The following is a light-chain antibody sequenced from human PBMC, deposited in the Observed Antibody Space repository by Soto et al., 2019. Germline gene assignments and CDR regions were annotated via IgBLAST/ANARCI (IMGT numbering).Light chain of an antibody. CDR1: NIGDKS. J-gene: IGLJ2*01. V-gene: IGLV3-21*02. CDR2: DDR. Sequence: SYELTQPPSVSVAPGQTARITCEGNNIGDKSVHWYQQKPGQAPVVVVSDDRDRPSGIPERFSGSNSRNTATLTIIRVEAGDEADYYCEVWHSSGDRVVFGGGTKVTVL. CDR3: EVWHSSGDRVV.